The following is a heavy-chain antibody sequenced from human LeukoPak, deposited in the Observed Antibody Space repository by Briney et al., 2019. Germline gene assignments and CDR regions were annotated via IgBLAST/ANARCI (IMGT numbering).Heavy chain of an antibody. CDR3: ARDAGYSSSWGGFDP. D-gene: IGHD6-13*01. V-gene: IGHV4-59*01. CDR1: GGSISSYY. J-gene: IGHJ5*02. CDR2: IYYSAST. Sequence: PSETLSLTCTVSGGSISSYYWSWIRQPPGKGLEWSGYIYYSASTNYNPSLKSRVTISVDTSKNQFSLKLSSVTAADTAVYYCARDAGYSSSWGGFDPWGQGTLVTVSS.